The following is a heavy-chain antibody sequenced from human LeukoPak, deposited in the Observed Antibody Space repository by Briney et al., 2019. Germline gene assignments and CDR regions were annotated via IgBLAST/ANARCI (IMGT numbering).Heavy chain of an antibody. CDR3: VRALMGTSDH. Sequence: GGSLRLSCAASGXTFSSYWMHWVRQAPGKGLAWVSRINLDGSTTNYADSVKGRFTISRDNAKRTLYLQMNSLRAEDTAVYYCVRALMGTSDHWGQGSLVTVSS. D-gene: IGHD7-27*01. CDR2: INLDGSTT. J-gene: IGHJ4*02. V-gene: IGHV3-74*01. CDR1: GXTFSSYW.